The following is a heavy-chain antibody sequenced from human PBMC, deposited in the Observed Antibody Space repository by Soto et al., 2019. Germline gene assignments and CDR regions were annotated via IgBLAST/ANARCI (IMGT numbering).Heavy chain of an antibody. CDR3: ARVEGIAAANEHFDY. D-gene: IGHD6-13*01. CDR1: GGSFSGYY. V-gene: IGHV4-34*01. Sequence: SETLSLTCAVYGGSFSGYYWSWIRQPPGKGLEWIGENNHSGSTNYNPSLKSRVTISVDTSKNQFSLKLSSVTAADTAVYYCARVEGIAAANEHFDYWGQGTLVTVSS. CDR2: NNHSGST. J-gene: IGHJ4*02.